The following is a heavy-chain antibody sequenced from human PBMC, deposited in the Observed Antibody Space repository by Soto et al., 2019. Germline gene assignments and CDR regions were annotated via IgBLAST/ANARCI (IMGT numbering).Heavy chain of an antibody. CDR1: GGSISSYY. CDR2: IYYSGST. J-gene: IGHJ5*02. D-gene: IGHD2-2*01. CDR3: ARDRGYCSSTSCYGEFDP. V-gene: IGHV4-59*01. Sequence: SETLSLTCTVSGGSISSYYWSWIRQPPGKGLEWIGYIYYSGSTNYNPSLKSRVTISVDTSKNQFSLKLSSVTAADTAVYYCARDRGYCSSTSCYGEFDPWGQGTLVTVSS.